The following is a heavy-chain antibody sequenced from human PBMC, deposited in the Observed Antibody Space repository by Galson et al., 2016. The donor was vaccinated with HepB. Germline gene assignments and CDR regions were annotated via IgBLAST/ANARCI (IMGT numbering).Heavy chain of an antibody. J-gene: IGHJ4*02. CDR1: GFTFTDAW. V-gene: IGHV3-15*01. CDR2: IKSKTDAGTT. D-gene: IGHD3-10*01. CDR3: ATYGSRRKFDY. Sequence: SLRLSCAASGFTFTDAWMTWVRQAPGKGLEWVGRIKSKTDAGTTDYAAPVKGRFTISRDDSKNTLYLRMNSLKTEDTAVYYCATYGSRRKFDYWGQGTLVTVSS.